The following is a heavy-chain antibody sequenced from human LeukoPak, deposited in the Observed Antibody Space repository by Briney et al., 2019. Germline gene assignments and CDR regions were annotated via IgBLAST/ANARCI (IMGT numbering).Heavy chain of an antibody. CDR3: TGELGYCSSTSCLPLGY. CDR1: GFTFGDYA. J-gene: IGHJ4*02. V-gene: IGHV3-49*04. D-gene: IGHD2-2*01. CDR2: IRSKAYGGTT. Sequence: GGSLRLSCTASGFTFGDYAMSWVRQAPGKGLEWVGFIRSKAYGGTTEYAASVKGRFTISRDDSKSIAYLQMNSLKTEDTAVYYCTGELGYCSSTSCLPLGYWGREPWSPSPQ.